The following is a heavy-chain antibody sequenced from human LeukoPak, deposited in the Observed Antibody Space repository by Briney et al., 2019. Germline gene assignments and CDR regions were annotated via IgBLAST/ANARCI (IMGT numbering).Heavy chain of an antibody. CDR2: IYYSGST. CDR3: ARYMPTDAFDI. J-gene: IGHJ3*02. CDR1: GGSISSSSYY. V-gene: IGHV4-39*07. Sequence: SETLSLTCTVSGGSISSSSYYWGWIRQPPGKGLEWIGSIYYSGSTYYNPSLKSRVTISVDTSKNQFSLKLSSVTAADTAVYYCARYMPTDAFDIWGQGTMVTVSS. D-gene: IGHD2-2*01.